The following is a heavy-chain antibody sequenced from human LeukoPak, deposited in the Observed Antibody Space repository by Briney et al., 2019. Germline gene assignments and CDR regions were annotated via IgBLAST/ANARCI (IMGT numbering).Heavy chain of an antibody. CDR1: GFTFSSYA. D-gene: IGHD1-26*01. CDR2: ISYDGSNK. CDR3: AREAVGPHSAFDY. V-gene: IGHV3-30*04. J-gene: IGHJ4*02. Sequence: GGSLRLSCAASGFTFSSYAMHWVRQAPGKGLEWVAVISYDGSNKYYADSVKGRFTISRDNSKNTLYLQMNSLRAEDTAVYYCAREAVGPHSAFDYWGQGTLVTVSS.